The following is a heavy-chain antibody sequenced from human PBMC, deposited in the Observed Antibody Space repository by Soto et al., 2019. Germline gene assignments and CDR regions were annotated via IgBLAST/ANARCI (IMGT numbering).Heavy chain of an antibody. CDR2: IYYGGST. D-gene: IGHD5-12*01. J-gene: IGHJ6*02. CDR1: GGSVNSGSYY. CDR3: AREDVDAGSSLYGLDV. V-gene: IGHV4-61*01. Sequence: SETLSLTCSVSGGSVNSGSYYWNWIRQPPGKGLEWIGYIYYGGSTKYNPSLKNRVTISVDTSKNQFSLKLSSVTAADTAGYYCAREDVDAGSSLYGLDVWGQGTTVTVSS.